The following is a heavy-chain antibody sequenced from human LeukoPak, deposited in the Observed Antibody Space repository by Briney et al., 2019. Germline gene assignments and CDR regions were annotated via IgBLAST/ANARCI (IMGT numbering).Heavy chain of an antibody. V-gene: IGHV4-59*01. CDR1: GGSISSYY. D-gene: IGHD5-18*01. J-gene: IGHJ5*02. Sequence: PSETLSLTCTVSGGSISSYYWSWIRQPPGKGLEWIGYIYYSGSTNYNPSLKSRVTISVDTSKNQFSLKLSSVTAADAAVYYCAREVLGYSYGSELSNWFDPWGQGTLVTVSS. CDR3: AREVLGYSYGSELSNWFDP. CDR2: IYYSGST.